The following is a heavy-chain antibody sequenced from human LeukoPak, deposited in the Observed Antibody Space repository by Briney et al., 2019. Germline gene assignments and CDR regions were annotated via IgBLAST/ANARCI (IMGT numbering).Heavy chain of an antibody. Sequence: PGGSLRLSCAASGFTFSSYGMHWVRQAPGKGLEWVAVIWYDGSNKYYADSAKGRFTISRDNSKNTLYLQMNSLRAEDTAVYYCARVFIPYDSSGYNWFDPWGQGTLVTVSS. CDR3: ARVFIPYDSSGYNWFDP. J-gene: IGHJ5*02. CDR1: GFTFSSYG. CDR2: IWYDGSNK. V-gene: IGHV3-33*01. D-gene: IGHD3-22*01.